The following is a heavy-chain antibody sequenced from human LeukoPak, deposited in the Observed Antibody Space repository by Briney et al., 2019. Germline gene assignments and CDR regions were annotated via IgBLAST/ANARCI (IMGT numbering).Heavy chain of an antibody. D-gene: IGHD3-22*01. J-gene: IGHJ4*02. CDR3: AKVSYYDSSGLPTRIFDY. V-gene: IGHV3-23*01. CDR2: ISGSGGST. Sequence: PGGSLRLSCAASGFTFSSYAMSWVRQAPGKGLKWVSAISGSGGSTYYADSMKGRFTISRDNSKNTLYLQMNSLRAEDTAVYYCAKVSYYDSSGLPTRIFDYWGQGTLVTVSS. CDR1: GFTFSSYA.